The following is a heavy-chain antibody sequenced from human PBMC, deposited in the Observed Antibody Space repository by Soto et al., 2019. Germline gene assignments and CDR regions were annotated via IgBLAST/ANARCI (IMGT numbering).Heavy chain of an antibody. CDR2: ISGYNGNT. CDR3: ASALWQWVVKTEYDC. CDR1: GYTFSSYG. J-gene: IGHJ4*02. V-gene: IGHV1-18*01. D-gene: IGHD6-19*01. Sequence: QVQLVQSGAEVKKPGASVKVSCKASGYTFSSYGISWVRQAPGQGLEWMGWISGYNGNTDYAQSLQGRVTMTTDTFTTRDNMDLSSLRSDDTAVYSGASALWQWVVKTEYDCWGQGSLVSV.